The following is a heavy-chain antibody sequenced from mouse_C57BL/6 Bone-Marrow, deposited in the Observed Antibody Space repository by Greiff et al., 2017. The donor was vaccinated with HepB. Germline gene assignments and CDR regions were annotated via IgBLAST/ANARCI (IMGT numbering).Heavy chain of an antibody. CDR1: GYAFTNYL. D-gene: IGHD2-5*01. CDR3: ARLSYSKEGDY. J-gene: IGHJ2*01. V-gene: IGHV1-54*01. CDR2: INPGSGGT. Sequence: QVQLKESGAELVRPGTSVKVSCKASGYAFTNYLIEWVKQRPGQGLEWIGVINPGSGGTNYNEKLKGKATLTADKSSSTAYMQRSSLTSEDSAVYFCARLSYSKEGDYWGQGTTLTVSS.